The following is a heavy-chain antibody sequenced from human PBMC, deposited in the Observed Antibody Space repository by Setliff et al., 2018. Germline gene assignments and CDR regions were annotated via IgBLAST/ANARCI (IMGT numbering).Heavy chain of an antibody. CDR1: GFTFNNYA. Sequence: PGGSLRLSCAASGFTFNNYATAWVRQAPGKGLEWVSDISWNGGRTNYADSVKGRFTISRDNAKNSLYLQMNSLRGDDTAFYYCARDLEVAVASGHCFDPWGQGTLVTVSS. CDR3: ARDLEVAVASGHCFDP. CDR2: ISWNGGRT. D-gene: IGHD6-19*01. V-gene: IGHV3-20*04. J-gene: IGHJ5*02.